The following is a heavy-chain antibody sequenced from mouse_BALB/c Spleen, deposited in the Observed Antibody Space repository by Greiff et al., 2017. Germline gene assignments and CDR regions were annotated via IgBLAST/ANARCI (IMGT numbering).Heavy chain of an antibody. J-gene: IGHJ2*01. D-gene: IGHD2-1*01. CDR3: ARDDYGNYGYFDY. CDR1: GFTFTDYY. Sequence: EVKLVESGGGLVQPGGSLRLSCATSGFTFTDYYMSWVRQPPGKALEWLGFIRNKANGYTTEYSASVKGRFTISRDNSQSILYLQMNTLRAEDSATYYCARDDYGNYGYFDYWGQGTTLTVSS. V-gene: IGHV7-3*02. CDR2: IRNKANGYTT.